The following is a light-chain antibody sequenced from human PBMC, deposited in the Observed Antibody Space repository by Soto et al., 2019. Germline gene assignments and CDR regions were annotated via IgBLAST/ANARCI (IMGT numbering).Light chain of an antibody. V-gene: IGKV1-39*01. CDR3: QQSYSTLIT. Sequence: DIQMTQSPSSLSASVGDRVTITCRASQSISSYLNWYQQKPGKAPKLLIYAASSLQSGVPSGFSGRGSGTDFTLTISSLQTEEFATYYCQQSYSTLITFGQGTRLEIK. CDR1: QSISSY. J-gene: IGKJ5*01. CDR2: AAS.